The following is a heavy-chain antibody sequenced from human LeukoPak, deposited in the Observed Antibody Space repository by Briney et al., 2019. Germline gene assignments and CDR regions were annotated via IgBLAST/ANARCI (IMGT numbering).Heavy chain of an antibody. CDR1: GGSINSYW. V-gene: IGHV4-4*07. CDR3: ARAGYTISSYRFDY. J-gene: IGHJ4*02. CDR2: IYTTGMT. Sequence: SETLSLTCSVSGGSINSYWWSWIRQPAGKGLEFIGRIYTTGMTNYNPSLKSRVSMSVDTSKNQFSLELSSVTAADTAVYFCARAGYTISSYRFDYWGQGALVTVSS. D-gene: IGHD3-16*02.